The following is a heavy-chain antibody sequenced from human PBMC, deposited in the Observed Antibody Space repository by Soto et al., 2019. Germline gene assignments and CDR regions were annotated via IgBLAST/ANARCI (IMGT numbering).Heavy chain of an antibody. Sequence: SETLSLTCTVSGGSISSGGYYWSWIRQHPGKGLEWIGYIYYSGSTYYNPSLKSRVTISVDTSKNQFSLKLGSVTAADTAVYYCARTDPGSGNPYYFDYWGQGTLVTVSS. CDR2: IYYSGST. V-gene: IGHV4-31*03. CDR1: GGSISSGGYY. CDR3: ARTDPGSGNPYYFDY. D-gene: IGHD3-10*01. J-gene: IGHJ4*02.